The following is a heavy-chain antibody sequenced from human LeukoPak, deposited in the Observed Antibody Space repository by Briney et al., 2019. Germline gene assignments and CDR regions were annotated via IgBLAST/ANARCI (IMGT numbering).Heavy chain of an antibody. CDR3: AEGGYYYDSSGSRGDAFDI. V-gene: IGHV4-39*01. Sequence: PSETLSLTCTVSGGSISSSSYYWGWIRQPPGKGLEWIGSIYYSGSTYYNPSLKSRVTISVDTSKNQFSPQLSSVTAADTAVYYCAEGGYYYDSSGSRGDAFDIWGQGTMVTVSS. CDR1: GGSISSSSYY. D-gene: IGHD3-22*01. J-gene: IGHJ3*02. CDR2: IYYSGST.